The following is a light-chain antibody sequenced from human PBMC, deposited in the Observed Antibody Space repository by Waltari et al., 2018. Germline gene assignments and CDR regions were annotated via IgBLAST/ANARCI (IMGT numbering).Light chain of an antibody. CDR3: QKYVCLPAT. Sequence: SPGEGATLSCRASQSVSRSLAWYQQKPGQAPRLLIYDASTRATGIPDRFSGSGSGTDVSLTISRLEPEDFAVYYCQKYVCLPATVGQ. CDR1: QSVSRS. J-gene: IGKJ1*01. CDR2: DAS. V-gene: IGKV3-20*01.